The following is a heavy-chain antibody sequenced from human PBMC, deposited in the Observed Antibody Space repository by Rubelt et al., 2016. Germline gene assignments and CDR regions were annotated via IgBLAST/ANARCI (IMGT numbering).Heavy chain of an antibody. Sequence: EVQLVESGGGLVQPGGSLRLSCAASGFTLSSYWMHWVRQAPGKGLVWVSRMNSDGSNIDYGDSVKGRFTISRDSAMSTLYLQMNSLSVEDTAVYYCVRGSSGWKGVDYWGQGTLVTVSS. V-gene: IGHV3-74*01. CDR3: VRGSSGWKGVDY. CDR1: GFTLSSYW. CDR2: MNSDGSNI. J-gene: IGHJ4*02. D-gene: IGHD6-19*01.